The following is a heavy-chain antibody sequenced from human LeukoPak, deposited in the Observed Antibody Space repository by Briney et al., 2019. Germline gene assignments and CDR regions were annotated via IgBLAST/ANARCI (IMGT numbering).Heavy chain of an antibody. Sequence: SETVSLTCTVSGGSISGYYWHWIRQPAGKGLEGIGRVHTSETTIHNPSLKSRVTISVDPSHNHFPLNPSHVTAADTAVYYCARGYRISEIRFFEWLLDYWGQGYLVTVSS. D-gene: IGHD3-3*01. J-gene: IGHJ4*02. V-gene: IGHV4-4*07. CDR1: GGSISGYY. CDR2: VHTSETT. CDR3: ARGYRISEIRFFEWLLDY.